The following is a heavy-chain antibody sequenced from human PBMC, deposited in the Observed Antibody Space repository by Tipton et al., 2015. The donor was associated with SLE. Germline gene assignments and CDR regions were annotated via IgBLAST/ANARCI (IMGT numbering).Heavy chain of an antibody. J-gene: IGHJ2*01. D-gene: IGHD1-26*01. CDR2: SSGSA. Sequence: TLSLTCTVSGASVSSSFHQWSWIRPPAGGGLEWIGHSSGSATYNPSLKSRVTISVDTAKNQFSLRLNSVTAADTAVYYCARVDRGPRNFDLWGRGTLVTVSS. CDR3: ARVDRGPRNFDL. V-gene: IGHV4-61*02. CDR1: GASVSSSFHQ.